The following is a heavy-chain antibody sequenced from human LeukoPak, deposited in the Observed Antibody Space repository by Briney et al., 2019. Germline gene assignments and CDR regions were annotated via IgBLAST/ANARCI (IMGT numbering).Heavy chain of an antibody. V-gene: IGHV1-69*01. D-gene: IGHD2-2*01. CDR2: IIPIFGTA. CDR1: GGTFSSYA. CDR3: ARGRGVVAPAAIRPWWFDP. J-gene: IGHJ5*02. Sequence: AASVKVSCKASGGTFSSYAISWVRQAPGQGLEWMGGIIPIFGTANYAQKFQGRVTITADESTSTAYMELSSLRSEDTAVYYCARGRGVVAPAAIRPWWFDPWGQGTLVTVSS.